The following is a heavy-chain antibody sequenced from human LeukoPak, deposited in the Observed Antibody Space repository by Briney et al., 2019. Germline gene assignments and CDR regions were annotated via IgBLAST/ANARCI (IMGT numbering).Heavy chain of an antibody. Sequence: PGGSLRLSCAASGFTFSSYGMHWVRQAPGKGLEWVAVISYDGSNKYYADSVKGRFTISRDNSKNTLYLQMNSLRAEDTAVYYCAKGATVTTFFDYWGQGTLVTVSS. D-gene: IGHD4-11*01. J-gene: IGHJ4*02. V-gene: IGHV3-30*18. CDR1: GFTFSSYG. CDR2: ISYDGSNK. CDR3: AKGATVTTFFDY.